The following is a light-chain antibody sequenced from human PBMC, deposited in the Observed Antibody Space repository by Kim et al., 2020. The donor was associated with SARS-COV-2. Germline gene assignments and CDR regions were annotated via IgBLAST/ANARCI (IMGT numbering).Light chain of an antibody. V-gene: IGKV3-11*01. CDR1: QSVTSD. CDR3: QQRHAWPVT. Sequence: LFPGDRATLSCRASQSVTSDLAWYQQKPGQAPRIFIYDTSNRAGGVPARFSGSGSGTDFTLTISSLEPEDFAVYYCQQRHAWPVTFGQGTRLEIK. J-gene: IGKJ5*01. CDR2: DTS.